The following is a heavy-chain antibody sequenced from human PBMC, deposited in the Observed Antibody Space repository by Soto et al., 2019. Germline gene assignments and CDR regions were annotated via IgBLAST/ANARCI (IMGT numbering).Heavy chain of an antibody. V-gene: IGHV3-64*01. CDR1: GFTLSGYA. Sequence: GGSLRLSCAASGFTLSGYAMDWVRQAPGKGLEYVSGISSNGVGTYYANSVQGRFTISRDNSKNTVYLQMGSLRPEDMAVYYCARRARPDFYYMSVWGKGTTVTVSS. D-gene: IGHD6-6*01. J-gene: IGHJ6*03. CDR3: ARRARPDFYYMSV. CDR2: ISSNGVGT.